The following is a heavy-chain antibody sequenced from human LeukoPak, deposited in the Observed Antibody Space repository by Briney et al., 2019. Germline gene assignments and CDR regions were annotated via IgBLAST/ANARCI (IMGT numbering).Heavy chain of an antibody. Sequence: PSETLSLTCTVSGGSISSYYWSWIRQPPGKGLEWIGYIYYSGSTNYNPSLKSRVTISVDTSKNQFSLKLSSVTAADTAVYYCARGFYDSSGYYYPLYAFDIWAKGQWSPSLQ. V-gene: IGHV4-59*01. CDR3: ARGFYDSSGYYYPLYAFDI. CDR1: GGSISSYY. J-gene: IGHJ3*02. CDR2: IYYSGST. D-gene: IGHD3-22*01.